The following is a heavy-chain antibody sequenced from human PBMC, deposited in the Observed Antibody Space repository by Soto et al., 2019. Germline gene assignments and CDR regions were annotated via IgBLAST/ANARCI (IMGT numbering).Heavy chain of an antibody. Sequence: SETLSLTCTVSGGSISSSNYYWGWIRLPPGKGLEWIGSIFYSGTTHNNPSLKSRVTISVDTSKNHFSLKLSSVTAADTAVYYCARLAFWGIAVAGVDYWGQGTLVTVSS. J-gene: IGHJ4*02. CDR1: GGSISSSNYY. V-gene: IGHV4-39*01. CDR3: ARLAFWGIAVAGVDY. D-gene: IGHD6-19*01. CDR2: IFYSGTT.